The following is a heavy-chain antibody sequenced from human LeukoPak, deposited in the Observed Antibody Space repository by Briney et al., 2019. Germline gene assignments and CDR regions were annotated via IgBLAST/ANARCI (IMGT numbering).Heavy chain of an antibody. Sequence: GGSLRLSCAASGFYFGTRYMHWVRQAPGKGLMWVSRINPEGTERKHADSVRGRFIISRDNGENTLYLQMNSLRVDDTAVYFCARAVAGTGSSDSWGQGTLVTVSS. D-gene: IGHD6-19*01. J-gene: IGHJ4*02. CDR1: GFYFGTRY. CDR2: INPEGTER. CDR3: ARAVAGTGSSDS. V-gene: IGHV3-74*03.